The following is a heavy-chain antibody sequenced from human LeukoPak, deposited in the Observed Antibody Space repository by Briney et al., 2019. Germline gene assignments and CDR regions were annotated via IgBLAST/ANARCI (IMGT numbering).Heavy chain of an antibody. CDR1: GYSFTSYW. V-gene: IGHV5-51*01. CDR2: IYPGDSDT. Sequence: GSLKISCKGSGYSFTSYWIGWVRQMPGESLEWMGIIYPGDSDTRYSPSFQGQVTISADKSISTAYLQWSSLKASDTAMYYCARQLRDSSGYYSYYFDYWGQGTLVTVSS. D-gene: IGHD3-22*01. CDR3: ARQLRDSSGYYSYYFDY. J-gene: IGHJ4*02.